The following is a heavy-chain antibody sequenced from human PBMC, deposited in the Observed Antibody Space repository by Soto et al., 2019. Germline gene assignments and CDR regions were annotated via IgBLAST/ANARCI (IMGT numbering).Heavy chain of an antibody. D-gene: IGHD2-8*01. V-gene: IGHV4-31*03. J-gene: IGHJ3*02. CDR2: IYYRGTA. CDR3: ARAIGVPAFDM. CDR1: GGTISSGGHY. Sequence: LSLTCSVSGGTISSGGHYWSWIRQLPGKGLEWIGNIYYRGTAYYNPSLKSRLTLSIDTSKNQFSLRLSSVTAADTAVYYCARAIGVPAFDMWGQGTMVTVSS.